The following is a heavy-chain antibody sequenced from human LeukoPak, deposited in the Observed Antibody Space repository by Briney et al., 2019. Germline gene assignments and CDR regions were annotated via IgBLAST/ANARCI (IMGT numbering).Heavy chain of an antibody. J-gene: IGHJ4*02. Sequence: GESLKISCRGSGYDFSTYWIAWVRQLPGKGLEWMGVIWPGDSDTRYSPSFQGQVTISADKSISTAYLQWSSLKASDTAMYYCARSPPFDYWGQGTLVTVSS. CDR3: ARSPPFDY. CDR1: GYDFSTYW. V-gene: IGHV5-51*01. CDR2: IWPGDSDT.